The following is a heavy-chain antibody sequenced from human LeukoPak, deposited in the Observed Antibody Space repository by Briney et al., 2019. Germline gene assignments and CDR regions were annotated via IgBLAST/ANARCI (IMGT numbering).Heavy chain of an antibody. D-gene: IGHD5/OR15-5a*01. J-gene: IGHJ4*02. V-gene: IGHV4-61*02. CDR3: ARGSLGREVSAFFKN. CDR2: IYTTGST. Sequence: SETLSLTCSVSGDSISSGSYYWSWIRQPAGKGLEWIGRIYTTGSTNYNPSLKSRVTISVDTSENQFSLRLSSVTAADTAVYYCARGSLGREVSAFFKNWGQGILVTVSS. CDR1: GDSISSGSYY.